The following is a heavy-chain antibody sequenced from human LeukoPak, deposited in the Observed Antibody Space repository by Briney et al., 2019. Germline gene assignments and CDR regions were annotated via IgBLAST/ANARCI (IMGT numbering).Heavy chain of an antibody. CDR2: INPNSGGT. Sequence: GASVKVSCKASGYTFTGYYMHWVRQAPGQGLEWMGWINPNSGGTNYAQKFQGRVAMTRDTSISTAYMELSRLRSDDTAVYYCARESGVAAVTYGMDVWGQGTTVTVSS. CDR3: ARESGVAAVTYGMDV. D-gene: IGHD6-13*01. CDR1: GYTFTGYY. J-gene: IGHJ6*02. V-gene: IGHV1-2*02.